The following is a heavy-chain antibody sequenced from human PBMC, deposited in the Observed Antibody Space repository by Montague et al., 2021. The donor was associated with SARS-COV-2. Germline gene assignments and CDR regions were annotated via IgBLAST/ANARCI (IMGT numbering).Heavy chain of an antibody. CDR2: VDPEDGKT. J-gene: IGHJ4*02. CDR1: GYSLTELP. D-gene: IGHD7-27*01. Sequence: SVKVSCKVSGYSLTELPMHWVRQAPGKGLEWMGGVDPEDGKTIYAQNFQGRLTIAEDTSAVTAYMELSSLRSDDTAVYYCATSADWGSTGRFDFWGQGTLVTVSS. V-gene: IGHV1-24*01. CDR3: ATSADWGSTGRFDF.